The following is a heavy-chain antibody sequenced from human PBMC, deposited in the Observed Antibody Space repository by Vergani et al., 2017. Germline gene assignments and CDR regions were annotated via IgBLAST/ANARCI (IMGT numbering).Heavy chain of an antibody. Sequence: QVQLVQSGAEVKKPGASVKVSCKASGYTFTGYYMHWVRQAPGQGLEWMGWINPNSGGTNYAQKFQGRVTMTRDTSTSTAYMELRSLRSDDTAVYYCARDQWLVPYWFDPWGQGTLVTVSS. CDR1: GYTFTGYY. CDR2: INPNSGGT. V-gene: IGHV1-2*02. J-gene: IGHJ5*02. D-gene: IGHD6-19*01. CDR3: ARDQWLVPYWFDP.